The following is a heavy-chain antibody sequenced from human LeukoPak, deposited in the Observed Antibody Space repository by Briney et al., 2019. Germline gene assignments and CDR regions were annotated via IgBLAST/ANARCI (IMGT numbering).Heavy chain of an antibody. J-gene: IGHJ6*03. D-gene: IGHD2-2*01. CDR1: GGSFSGYY. CDR2: INHSGST. Sequence: PSETLSLTCAVYGGSFSGYYWSWIRQPPGKGLEWIGEINHSGSTNYNPSLKSRVTISVDTSKNQFSLKLSSVTAADTAVYYCARLHLGYCSSTSCYHAYYYYMDVWGKGTTVTVSS. V-gene: IGHV4-34*01. CDR3: ARLHLGYCSSTSCYHAYYYYMDV.